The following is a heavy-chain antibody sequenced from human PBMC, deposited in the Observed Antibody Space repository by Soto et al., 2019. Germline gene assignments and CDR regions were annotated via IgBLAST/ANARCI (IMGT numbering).Heavy chain of an antibody. V-gene: IGHV4-34*02. D-gene: IGHD4-17*01. CDR1: RGSFSAYY. CDR3: ASNTVTPVDAMDV. Sequence: QVQIQQWGAGLLRPSETLSLTCGVSRGSFSAYYWTWIRQPPGKGLEWIAEINHRGDTTYNPSLRSRVTISVDTSRNHFFLRLNSVTVADTAIYYCASNTVTPVDAMDVWGQVTTVTVS. CDR2: INHRGDT. J-gene: IGHJ6*02.